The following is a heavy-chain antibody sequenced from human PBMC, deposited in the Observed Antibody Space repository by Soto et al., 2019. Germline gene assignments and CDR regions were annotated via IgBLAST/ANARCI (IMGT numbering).Heavy chain of an antibody. CDR2: ISSSSRTI. CDR3: ARAPSRALDY. CDR1: GFTFSSYT. V-gene: IGHV3-48*02. J-gene: IGHJ4*02. Sequence: EVQPVDSGGGLVQPGGSLRLSCAASGFTFSSYTMHWVRQAPGKGLEWISYISSSSRTIYYADSVKGRFTISRDNAQSSLYLQMTSLRDEDTAVYYCARAPSRALDYWGQGTLVTVSS. D-gene: IGHD2-2*01.